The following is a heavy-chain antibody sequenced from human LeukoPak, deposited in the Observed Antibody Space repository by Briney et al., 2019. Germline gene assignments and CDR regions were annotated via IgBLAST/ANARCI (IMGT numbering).Heavy chain of an antibody. CDR2: IYSGGST. CDR3: ARASRGYSYGYET. J-gene: IGHJ5*02. D-gene: IGHD5-18*01. V-gene: IGHV3-53*01. Sequence: PGGSLRLSCAASGFTVSSNYMSWVRQAPGKGLEWVSVIYSGGSTYYADSVKGRFTISRDNSKNTLYLQMYSLRAEDTAVYYCARASRGYSYGYETWGQGTLVTVSS. CDR1: GFTVSSNY.